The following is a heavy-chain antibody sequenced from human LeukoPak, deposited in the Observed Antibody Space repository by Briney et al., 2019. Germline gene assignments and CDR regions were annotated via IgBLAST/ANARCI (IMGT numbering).Heavy chain of an antibody. Sequence: SETLSLTCAVYGGFFSGYYWSWIRQPPGKGLEWIGEINHSGSTNYNPSLTSRVTISVDTSKNQFSLKLSSVTAADTAVYYCARGTAVAGRVYYYYYMDVWGKGTTVTVSS. D-gene: IGHD6-19*01. CDR1: GGFFSGYY. J-gene: IGHJ6*03. V-gene: IGHV4-34*01. CDR2: INHSGST. CDR3: ARGTAVAGRVYYYYYMDV.